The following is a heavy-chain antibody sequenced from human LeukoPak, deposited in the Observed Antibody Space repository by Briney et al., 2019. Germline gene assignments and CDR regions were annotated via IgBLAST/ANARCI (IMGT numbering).Heavy chain of an antibody. CDR3: AKEGNKIYSYGLFDY. D-gene: IGHD5-18*01. CDR2: ISGSGGST. J-gene: IGHJ4*02. Sequence: GGSLRLSCAASGFTFSSCAMSWVRQAPGKGLEWVSSISGSGGSTYYADSVKGLFTISRDNSKNTLYLQMNSLRAGDTAVYYCAKEGNKIYSYGLFDYWGQEPLVPVS. CDR1: GFTFSSCA. V-gene: IGHV3-23*01.